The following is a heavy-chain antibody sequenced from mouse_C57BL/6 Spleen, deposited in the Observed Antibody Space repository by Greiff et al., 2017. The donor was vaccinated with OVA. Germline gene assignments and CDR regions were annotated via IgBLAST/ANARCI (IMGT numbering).Heavy chain of an antibody. J-gene: IGHJ4*01. CDR1: GFSFTSYG. CDR2: IWSGGST. V-gene: IGHV2-2*01. D-gene: IGHD2-4*01. CDR3: ARMGLRRSLYAMDY. Sequence: VKLVESGPGLVQPSQSLSITCTVSGFSFTSYGVHWVRQSPGQGLEWLGVIWSGGSTDYNAAFISRLSISTDNSKSHVFFKMNSLQADDTAIYYCARMGLRRSLYAMDYWGQGTSVTVSS.